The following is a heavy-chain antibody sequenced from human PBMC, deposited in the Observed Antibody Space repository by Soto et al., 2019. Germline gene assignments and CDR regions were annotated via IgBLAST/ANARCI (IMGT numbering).Heavy chain of an antibody. D-gene: IGHD1-1*01. J-gene: IGHJ3*01. Sequence: GGSLRLSCAASGFTFSSYAMSWVRQAPGKGLEWVSAISGSGGSTYYADSVKGRFTISSDNPRNTLYVQMHSLRADDTAVYYCAKATGTPFDLWGQGTMVTVSS. CDR2: ISGSGGST. CDR3: AKATGTPFDL. CDR1: GFTFSSYA. V-gene: IGHV3-23*01.